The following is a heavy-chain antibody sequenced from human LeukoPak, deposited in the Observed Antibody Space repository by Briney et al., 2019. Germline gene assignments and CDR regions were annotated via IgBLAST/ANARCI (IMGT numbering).Heavy chain of an antibody. CDR1: GGSISSNNW. J-gene: IGHJ3*02. CDR3: ARVVGAWSRDAFDI. D-gene: IGHD1-26*01. CDR2: IYHSGSP. Sequence: SETLSLTCAVSGGSISSNNWWGWVRQPPGKGLEWIGEIYHSGSPNYNPSLKSRVTISVDTSKNQFSLKLSSVTAADTAVYYCARVVGAWSRDAFDIWGQGTMVTVSS. V-gene: IGHV4-4*02.